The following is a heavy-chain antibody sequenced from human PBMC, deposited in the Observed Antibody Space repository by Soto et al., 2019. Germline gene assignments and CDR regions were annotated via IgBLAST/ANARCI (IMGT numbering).Heavy chain of an antibody. CDR3: ARDPLAGGYSGYYFDY. D-gene: IGHD5-12*01. J-gene: IGHJ4*02. V-gene: IGHV3-21*01. Sequence: EVQLVESGGGLVKPGGSLRLSCAASGFTFSSYSMNWFRQAPWKGLEWVSSISSSSSYIYYADSVKGRFTISRDNAKNSLYLQMNSLRADDTDVYYCARDPLAGGYSGYYFDYWGQGTLVTVSS. CDR1: GFTFSSYS. CDR2: ISSSSSYI.